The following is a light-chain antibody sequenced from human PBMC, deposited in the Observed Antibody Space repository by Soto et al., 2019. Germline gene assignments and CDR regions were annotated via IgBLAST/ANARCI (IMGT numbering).Light chain of an antibody. CDR2: GAS. J-gene: IGKJ5*01. CDR1: QGISRT. CDR3: HQYGSSPPVT. V-gene: IGKV3-20*01. Sequence: EIVMTQSPATLSVSPGETATLSCRASQGISRTLAWYQLKSGQAPRLLIYGASSRATGIPDRFSGSGSGTDFTLTISRLEPEDFAMYYCHQYGSSPPVTFGQGTRLEIK.